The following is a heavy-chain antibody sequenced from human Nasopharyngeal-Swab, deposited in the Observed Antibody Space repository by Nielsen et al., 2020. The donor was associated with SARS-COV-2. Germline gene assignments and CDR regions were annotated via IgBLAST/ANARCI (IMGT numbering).Heavy chain of an antibody. D-gene: IGHD3-16*01. J-gene: IGHJ3*02. CDR2: ISWNSGSI. V-gene: IGHV3-9*01. CDR3: AKLPEPGEDAFDI. Sequence: SLKISCAASGFTFDDYAMHWVRQAPGKGLEWVSGISWNSGSIGYADSVKGRFTISRDNAKNSLYLQMNSLRAEDTALYYCAKLPEPGEDAFDIWGQGTMATVSS. CDR1: GFTFDDYA.